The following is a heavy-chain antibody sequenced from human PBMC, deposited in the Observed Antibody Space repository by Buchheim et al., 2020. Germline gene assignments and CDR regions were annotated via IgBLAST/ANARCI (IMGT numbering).Heavy chain of an antibody. J-gene: IGHJ4*02. CDR3: ARGHSSGYYHFDY. D-gene: IGHD3-22*01. CDR1: GGSISSGGYY. CDR2: IYDSGST. Sequence: QVQLQESGPGLVKPSQTLSLTCTVSGGSISSGGYYWSWIRQLPGKGLEWIGYIYDSGSTYYNPSLTSRVLISEDTPKNQFSLRLSSVTAADTAVYYCARGHSSGYYHFDYWGQGTL. V-gene: IGHV4-31*03.